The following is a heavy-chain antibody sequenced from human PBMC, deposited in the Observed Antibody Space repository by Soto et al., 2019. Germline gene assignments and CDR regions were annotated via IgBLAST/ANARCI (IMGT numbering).Heavy chain of an antibody. V-gene: IGHV5-51*01. CDR3: ARQYCTNGVCYSGFDY. CDR1: GYSFTSFW. Sequence: GESLKISCKGSGYSFTSFWIGWVRQMPGKGLEWLGIIYPGDSNTIYSPSFQGQVSISADKSISTAYLQWRSLKASDTATYYCARQYCTNGVCYSGFDYWGQGTLVTVSS. CDR2: IYPGDSNT. J-gene: IGHJ4*02. D-gene: IGHD2-8*01.